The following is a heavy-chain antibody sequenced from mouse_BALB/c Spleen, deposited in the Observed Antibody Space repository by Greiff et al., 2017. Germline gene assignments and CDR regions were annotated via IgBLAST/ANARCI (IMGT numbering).Heavy chain of an antibody. CDR3: ARSGYDGLGFAY. Sequence: QVQLQQSGAELVRPGTSVKVSCKASGYAFTNYLIEWVKQRPGQGLEWIGVINPGSGGTNYNEKFKGKATLTADKSSSTAYMQLSSLTSDDSAVYFCARSGYDGLGFAYWGQGTLVTVSA. CDR1: GYAFTNYL. V-gene: IGHV1-54*01. J-gene: IGHJ3*01. D-gene: IGHD2-2*01. CDR2: INPGSGGT.